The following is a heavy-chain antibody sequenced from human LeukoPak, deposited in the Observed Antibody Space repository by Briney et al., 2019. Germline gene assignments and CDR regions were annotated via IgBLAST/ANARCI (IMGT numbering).Heavy chain of an antibody. CDR2: INPSGGST. V-gene: IGHV1-46*01. D-gene: IGHD6-19*01. Sequence: GASVKVSCKASGYTFTSYYMHWVRQAPGQGLEWMGIINPSGGSTSYAQKFQGRVTMTRDTSTSTVYMELSSLRSEDTAVYYCARVGSSGWYVLVGAFAYWGQGTLVTVSS. CDR1: GYTFTSYY. J-gene: IGHJ4*02. CDR3: ARVGSSGWYVLVGAFAY.